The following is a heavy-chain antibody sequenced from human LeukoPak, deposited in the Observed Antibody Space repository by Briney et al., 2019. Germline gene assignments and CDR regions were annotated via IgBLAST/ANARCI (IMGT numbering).Heavy chain of an antibody. CDR1: GVSISSSNSY. D-gene: IGHD1-26*01. CDR3: ARDGGSYEIDY. CDR2: IYYSGNT. Sequence: PSETLSLTCTVSGVSISSSNSYWGWIRQPPGKGLEWIGSIYYSGNTYYNASLKSQVSISIDTSKNQFSLKLSSVTAADTAVYYCARDGGSYEIDYWGQGTLVTVSS. J-gene: IGHJ4*02. V-gene: IGHV4-39*07.